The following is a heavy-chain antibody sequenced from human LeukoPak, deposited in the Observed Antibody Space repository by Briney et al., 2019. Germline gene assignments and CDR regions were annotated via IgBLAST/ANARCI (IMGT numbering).Heavy chain of an antibody. CDR2: ISGSGGST. V-gene: IGHV3-23*01. CDR1: GLTFSSYA. CDR3: AKVEVRSSGSFDY. Sequence: GGSLRLSCAASGLTFSSYALSWVRQAPGKGLEWVSTISGSGGSTYYADSVKGRFTISRDNSKNTLYLQMNNLRAEDTAVYYCAKVEVRSSGSFDYWGQGTLVTVSS. D-gene: IGHD6-19*01. J-gene: IGHJ4*02.